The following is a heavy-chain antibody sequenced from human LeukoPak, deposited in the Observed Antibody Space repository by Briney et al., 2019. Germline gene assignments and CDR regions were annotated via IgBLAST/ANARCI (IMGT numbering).Heavy chain of an antibody. CDR2: ISGSGGST. CDR1: GFTFSSYA. V-gene: IGHV3-23*01. D-gene: IGHD2-21*01. CDR3: DRAGDVGDSWIGAFDV. Sequence: GGSLRLSCAASGFTFSSYAMSWVRQAPGKGLEWVSAISGSGGSTYYADSVRGRFTVSRDNTKNPLFLQMNSLRVEDKAISYYDRAGDVGDSWIGAFDVWGQGTMLTVSS. J-gene: IGHJ3*01.